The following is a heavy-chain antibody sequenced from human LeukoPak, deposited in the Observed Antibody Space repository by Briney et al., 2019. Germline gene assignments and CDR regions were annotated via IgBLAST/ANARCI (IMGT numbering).Heavy chain of an antibody. CDR3: AKNSGIWSF. D-gene: IGHD1-26*01. V-gene: IGHV3-23*01. CDR1: GLTFGSTD. J-gene: IGHJ4*02. CDR2: ISGTGDT. Sequence: GGSLRLSCAASGLTFGSTDMTWVRQAPGKGLEWLSTISGTGDTYYADSVRGRFTISRDNSKTTLYLQMNSLRAEDTATYYCAKNSGIWSFWGQGALVTVSS.